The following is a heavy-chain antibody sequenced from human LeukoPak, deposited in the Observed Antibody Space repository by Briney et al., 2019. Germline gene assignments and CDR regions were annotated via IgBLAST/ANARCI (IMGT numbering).Heavy chain of an antibody. CDR1: GFTFSSYA. CDR2: ISYDGSNK. V-gene: IGHV3-30-3*01. Sequence: GGSLRLSCAASGFTFSSYAMHWVRQAPGKGLEWVAVISYDGSNKYYADSVKGRFTISRDNSKNTLYLQMNSLRAEDTAVYYCARDTSKRYSSSSGPDALDIWGQGTMVTVSS. CDR3: ARDTSKRYSSSSGPDALDI. J-gene: IGHJ3*02. D-gene: IGHD6-13*01.